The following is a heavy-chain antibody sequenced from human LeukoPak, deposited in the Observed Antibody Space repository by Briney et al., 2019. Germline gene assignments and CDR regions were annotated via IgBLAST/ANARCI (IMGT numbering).Heavy chain of an antibody. CDR2: ISYDGSNK. CDR1: GFTFSSYA. CDR3: ARARDYYYMDV. V-gene: IGHV3-30-3*01. D-gene: IGHD6-6*01. J-gene: IGHJ6*03. Sequence: PGGSLRLSCAASGFTFSSYAMHWVRQAPGKGLEGVAVISYDGSNKYYADSVKGRFTISRDNSKNTLYLQMNSLRAEDTAVYYCARARDYYYMDVWGKGTTVTVSS.